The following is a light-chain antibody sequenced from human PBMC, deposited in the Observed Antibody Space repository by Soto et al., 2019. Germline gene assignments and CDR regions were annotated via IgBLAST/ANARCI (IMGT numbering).Light chain of an antibody. CDR3: QQYCTSPQYT. CDR2: GAS. CDR1: QSVSSTY. J-gene: IGKJ2*01. Sequence: EIVLTQSPGTLSLSPGERATLSCRASQSVSSTYLAWYQQKPGQSPRLLIYGASSRATGLPDRFSGSGFGADFTLSISRLEPQDFAVYYCQQYCTSPQYTFGQGASLEIK. V-gene: IGKV3-20*01.